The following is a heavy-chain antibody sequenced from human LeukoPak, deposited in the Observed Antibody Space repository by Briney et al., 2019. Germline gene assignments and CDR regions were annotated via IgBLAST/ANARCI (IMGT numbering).Heavy chain of an antibody. Sequence: PGGSLRLSCAASGFTFSTYWMSWVRQAPGKGLKWVANIKQDGSEKNYVDSVKGRFTISRDNAKNSLYLQMSSLRAEDTAAYYCATAGFDHWGQGTLVAVSS. J-gene: IGHJ4*02. V-gene: IGHV3-7*01. CDR2: IKQDGSEK. CDR3: ATAGFDH. CDR1: GFTFSTYW.